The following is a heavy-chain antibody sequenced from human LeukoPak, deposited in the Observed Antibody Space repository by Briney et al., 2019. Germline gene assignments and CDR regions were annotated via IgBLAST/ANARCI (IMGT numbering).Heavy chain of an antibody. CDR2: ISAYNGNT. V-gene: IGHV1-18*01. D-gene: IGHD3-10*01. J-gene: IGHJ5*02. CDR1: GYTFTSYG. Sequence: VASVKVSCKASGYTFTSYGISWVRQAPGQGLEWMGWISAYNGNTNYAQKLQGRVTMTTDTSTSTAYMELRSLRSDDTAVYYCARLLWFGELSLWFDPWGQGTLVTVSS. CDR3: ARLLWFGELSLWFDP.